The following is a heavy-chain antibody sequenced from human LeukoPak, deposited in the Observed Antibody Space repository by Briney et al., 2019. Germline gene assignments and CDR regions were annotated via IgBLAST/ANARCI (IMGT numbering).Heavy chain of an antibody. Sequence: SEKLSLTSSVVAGSISSYYWGWFRQPPGKGLEGIGYIYYSESTNNNHSIPSRVTISVDTSNNSNTLKLRTVTAVTTAVSFCSGAVTATRWGYFDWWGQATLVTASS. CDR2: IYYSEST. J-gene: IGHJ4*02. CDR1: AGSISSYY. CDR3: SGAVTATRWGYFDW. D-gene: IGHD2-21*02. V-gene: IGHV4-59*01.